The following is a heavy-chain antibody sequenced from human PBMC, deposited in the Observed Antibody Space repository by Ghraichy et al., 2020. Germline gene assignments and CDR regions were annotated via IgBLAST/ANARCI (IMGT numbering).Heavy chain of an antibody. CDR3: AREARYYDYIWGSYRYYYFDY. J-gene: IGHJ4*02. CDR2: IYSGGST. Sequence: GGSLRLSCAASGFTVSSNYMSWVRQAPGKGLEWVSVIYSGGSTYYADSVKGRFTISRDNSKNTLYLQMNSLRAEDTAVYYCAREARYYDYIWGSYRYYYFDYWGQGTLVTVSS. CDR1: GFTVSSNY. V-gene: IGHV3-53*01. D-gene: IGHD3-16*02.